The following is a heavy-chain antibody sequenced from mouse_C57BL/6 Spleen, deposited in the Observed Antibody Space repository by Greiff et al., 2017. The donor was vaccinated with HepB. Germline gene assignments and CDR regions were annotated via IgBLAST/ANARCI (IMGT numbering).Heavy chain of an antibody. D-gene: IGHD2-4*01. CDR3: ARPLYDYDDAMDY. Sequence: DVKLVESGGGLVKPGGSLKLSCAASGFTFSDYGMHWVRQAPEKGLEWVAYISSGSSTIYYADTVKGRFTISRDNAKNTLFLQMTSLRSEDTAMYYCARPLYDYDDAMDYGGQGTSVTVSS. CDR1: GFTFSDYG. CDR2: ISSGSSTI. J-gene: IGHJ4*01. V-gene: IGHV5-17*01.